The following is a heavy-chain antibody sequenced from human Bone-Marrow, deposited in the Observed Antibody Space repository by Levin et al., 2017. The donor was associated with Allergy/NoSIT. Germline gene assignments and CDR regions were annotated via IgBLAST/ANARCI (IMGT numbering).Heavy chain of an antibody. D-gene: IGHD1-26*01. V-gene: IGHV4-39*01. CDR1: GGSISSSTYC. CDR3: ARLPIDVGATTWIDY. Sequence: PSETLSLTCTVSGGSISSSTYCWGWIRQPPVKGLEWIGGIYYSGRTYYSPSLKSRVTISVDTSKNQFSLKLSSVTAADTALYYCARLPIDVGATTWIDYWGQGALVTVSS. CDR2: IYYSGRT. J-gene: IGHJ4*02.